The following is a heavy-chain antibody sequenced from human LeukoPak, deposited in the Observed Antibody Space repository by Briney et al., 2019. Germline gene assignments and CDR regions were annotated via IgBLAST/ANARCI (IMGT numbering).Heavy chain of an antibody. J-gene: IGHJ3*02. CDR2: IYYSGST. V-gene: IGHV4-30-4*01. Sequence: SETLSLTYTVSGGSISSGDYYWSWIRQPPGKGLEWIGYIYYSGSTYYNPSLKSRVTISVDTSKNQFSLKLSSVTAADTAVYYCARDGAVRGVTPDAFDIWGQGTMVTVSS. D-gene: IGHD3-10*01. CDR1: GGSISSGDYY. CDR3: ARDGAVRGVTPDAFDI.